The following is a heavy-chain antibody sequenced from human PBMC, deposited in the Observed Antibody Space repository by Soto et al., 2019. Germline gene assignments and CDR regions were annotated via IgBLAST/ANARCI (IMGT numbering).Heavy chain of an antibody. CDR3: ARSVATRDPKDV. Sequence: NRQHPGKGLEWIGYMYNTGSTVYNPSFKSRVTISVDTSKNQFSLKLNSLTAAATSVFFCARSVATRDPKDVWSRGTTVTVSS. D-gene: IGHD5-12*01. CDR2: MYNTGST. J-gene: IGHJ6*02. V-gene: IGHV4-59*01.